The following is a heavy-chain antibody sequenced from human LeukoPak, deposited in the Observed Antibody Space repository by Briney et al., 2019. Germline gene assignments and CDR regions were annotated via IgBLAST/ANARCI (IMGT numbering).Heavy chain of an antibody. Sequence: GASVKVSCKASGYTFTTYFMHWVRQAPGQGLEWMGRIIPILGIANYAQKFQGRVTITADKSTSTAYMELSSLRSEDTAVYYCARGDSFDPWGQGTLVTVSS. CDR1: GYTFTTYF. J-gene: IGHJ5*02. CDR3: ARGDSFDP. CDR2: IIPILGIA. V-gene: IGHV1-69*04.